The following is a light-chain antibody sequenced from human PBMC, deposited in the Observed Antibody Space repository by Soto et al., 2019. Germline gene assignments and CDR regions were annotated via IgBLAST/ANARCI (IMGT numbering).Light chain of an antibody. V-gene: IGKV1-5*03. J-gene: IGKJ1*01. CDR3: QQYNYNWP. CDR1: QSISSW. Sequence: DIQMTQSPSTLSASVGDRVTITCRASQSISSWLAWYQQKPGQAPKLLIYKASTLQSGVPSRFSGSGSGTEFTLAISSLQSDDSATYYCQQYNYNWPFGEGTRWIA. CDR2: KAS.